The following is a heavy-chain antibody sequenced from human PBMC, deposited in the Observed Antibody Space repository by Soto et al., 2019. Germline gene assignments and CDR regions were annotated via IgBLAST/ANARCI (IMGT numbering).Heavy chain of an antibody. CDR2: IWYDGSKQ. J-gene: IGHJ4*02. CDR3: ARDSNRFDY. V-gene: IGHV3-33*01. CDR1: GFTFSSYG. Sequence: QVQLVESGGGVVQPGRSLRLSCAVSGFTFSSYGMHWVRQAPGKGLEWVALIWYDGSKQYYADSVKGRFTVSRDKNTVYLQMNSLSIEDTALYYCARDSNRFDYWGQGTRVTVST.